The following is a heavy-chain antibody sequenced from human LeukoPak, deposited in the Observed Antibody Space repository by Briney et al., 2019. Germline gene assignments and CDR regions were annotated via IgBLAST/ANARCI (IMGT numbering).Heavy chain of an antibody. CDR1: GGSISSYY. Sequence: TSETLSLTCTVSGGSISSYYWSWIRQPPGKGLEWIGEINHSGSTNYNPSLKSRVTISVDTSKNQFSLKLSSVTAADTAVYYCARARSDIVVVVAATPATTVDYWGQGTLVTVSS. D-gene: IGHD2-15*01. V-gene: IGHV4-34*01. CDR3: ARARSDIVVVVAATPATTVDY. J-gene: IGHJ4*02. CDR2: INHSGST.